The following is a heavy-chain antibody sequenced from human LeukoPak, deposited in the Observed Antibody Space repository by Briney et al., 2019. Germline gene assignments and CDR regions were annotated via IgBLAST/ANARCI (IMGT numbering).Heavy chain of an antibody. D-gene: IGHD1-26*01. J-gene: IGHJ4*02. Sequence: PGGSLRLSCAASGFTFSSYSMNWVRQAPGKGLEWVSYISSSSSYIYYADSVKGRFTISRDNAKNSLYLQMNSLRAEDTAVYYCARDRVLLYYFDYWGQGTLVTVSS. CDR2: ISSSSSYI. CDR3: ARDRVLLYYFDY. V-gene: IGHV3-21*05. CDR1: GFTFSSYS.